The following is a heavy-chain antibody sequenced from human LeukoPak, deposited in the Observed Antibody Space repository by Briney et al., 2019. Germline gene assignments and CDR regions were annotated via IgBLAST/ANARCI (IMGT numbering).Heavy chain of an antibody. V-gene: IGHV3-21*01. Sequence: GGSLRLSCAASGFTFSNFGMHWVRQAPGKGLEWVSSISSSSSYIYYADSVKGRFTISRDNAKNSLYLQMNSLRAEDTAVYYCARGGITMMFLGDYWGQGTLVTVSS. CDR1: GFTFSNFG. CDR2: ISSSSSYI. J-gene: IGHJ4*02. D-gene: IGHD3-22*01. CDR3: ARGGITMMFLGDY.